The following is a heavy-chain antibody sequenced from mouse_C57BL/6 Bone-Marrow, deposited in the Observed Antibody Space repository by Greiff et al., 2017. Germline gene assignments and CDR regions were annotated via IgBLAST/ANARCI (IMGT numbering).Heavy chain of an antibody. J-gene: IGHJ4*01. CDR2: ILSGGNP. CDR1: GFSLTSYG. V-gene: IGHV2-2*01. CDR3: ARKGTMINYAMDY. Sequence: QVQLQQSGPGLVQPSPCLSITCTVSGFSLTSYGVHWVRQSPGKGLEWLGVILSGGNPDYNAAFISRLSISKDNSKGQVFFKMNSLQADDTAIYYCARKGTMINYAMDYWGQGTSVTVSS. D-gene: IGHD2-4*01.